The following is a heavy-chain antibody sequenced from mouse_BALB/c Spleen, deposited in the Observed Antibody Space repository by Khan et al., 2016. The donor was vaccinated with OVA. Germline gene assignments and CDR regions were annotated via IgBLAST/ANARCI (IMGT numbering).Heavy chain of an antibody. D-gene: IGHD1-1*01. CDR2: ISYSGRP. CDR3: ARSVTITTVVATDFDD. Sequence: EVQLQESGPGLVKPSQSLSLTCTVTGYSITSDYAWNWIRQFPGNKLEWMGYISYSGRPSYNPSLKSRISITRYTSKNQFFLQLNSVTTEDTATYYCARSVTITTVVATDFDDWGQGTTLTVSS. V-gene: IGHV3-2*02. J-gene: IGHJ2*01. CDR1: GYSITSDYA.